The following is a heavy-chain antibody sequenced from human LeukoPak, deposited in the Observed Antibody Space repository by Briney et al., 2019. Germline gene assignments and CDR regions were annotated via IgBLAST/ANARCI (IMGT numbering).Heavy chain of an antibody. Sequence: SETLSLTCAVSGGSISSGGYSWSWLRQPPGKGLEWIGYIYHSGSTYYNPSLKSRVTISADTSKNQFSLKLSSVTAADTAVYYCAIRGVKDAFDTWGQGTMVTVSS. CDR3: AIRGVKDAFDT. CDR2: IYHSGST. V-gene: IGHV4-30-2*05. J-gene: IGHJ3*02. CDR1: GGSISSGGYS. D-gene: IGHD3-10*01.